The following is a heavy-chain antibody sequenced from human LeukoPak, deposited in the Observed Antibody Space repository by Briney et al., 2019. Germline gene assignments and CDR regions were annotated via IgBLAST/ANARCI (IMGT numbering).Heavy chain of an antibody. V-gene: IGHV3-7*01. CDR2: IKQDGSEK. CDR3: ARDQYDYVWGSYRWLNAFDI. CDR1: GFTFSSYW. J-gene: IGHJ3*02. Sequence: GGSLRLSCAASGFTFSSYWMTWVRQAPGKGLEWVANIKQDGSEKYYVDSVKSRFTISRDNAKNSLYLQMNSLRAEDTAVYYCARDQYDYVWGSYRWLNAFDIWGQGTMVTVSS. D-gene: IGHD3-16*02.